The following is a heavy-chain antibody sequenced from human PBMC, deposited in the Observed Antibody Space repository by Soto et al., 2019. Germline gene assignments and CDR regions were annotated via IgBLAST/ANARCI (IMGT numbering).Heavy chain of an antibody. CDR3: ARQGSGSYKGPLGYYYGMDV. CDR2: ISYDGSNK. D-gene: IGHD3-10*01. J-gene: IGHJ6*02. CDR1: GFTFSSYG. V-gene: IGHV3-30*03. Sequence: GGSLRLSCAASGFTFSSYGMHWVRQAPGKGLEWVAVISYDGSNKYYADSVKGRFTISRDNSKNTLYLQMNSLRAEDTAVYYCARQGSGSYKGPLGYYYGMDVWGQGTTVTVSS.